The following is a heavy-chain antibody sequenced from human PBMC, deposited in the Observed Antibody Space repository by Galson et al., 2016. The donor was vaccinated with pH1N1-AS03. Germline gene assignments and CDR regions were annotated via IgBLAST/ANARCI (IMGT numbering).Heavy chain of an antibody. Sequence: SLRLSCAASGFSFRSYALSWVRQAPGKGLEWVSGISGSGEMTFYADSVKGRFTISRDTSRNTVYLQMNSLSAEDTAVYICAKDYTGSNWVYNWYFDLWGRGTLVTVSS. CDR1: GFSFRSYA. CDR2: ISGSGEMT. J-gene: IGHJ2*01. CDR3: AKDYTGSNWVYNWYFDL. D-gene: IGHD5/OR15-5a*01. V-gene: IGHV3-23*01.